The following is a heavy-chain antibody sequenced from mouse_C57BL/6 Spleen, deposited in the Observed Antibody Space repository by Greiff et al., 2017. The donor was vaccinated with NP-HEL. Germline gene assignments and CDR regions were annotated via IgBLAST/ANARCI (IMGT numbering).Heavy chain of an antibody. CDR2: IYPGDGDT. CDR3: ARGGSRVRRYFDV. V-gene: IGHV1-82*01. Sequence: QVQLQQSGPELVKPGASVKISCKASGYAFSSSWMNWVKQRPGKGLEWIGRIYPGDGDTNYNGKFKGKATLTADTSSSTAYMQLSSLTSEDSAVYFCARGGSRVRRYFDVWGTGTTVTVSS. J-gene: IGHJ1*03. D-gene: IGHD1-1*01. CDR1: GYAFSSSW.